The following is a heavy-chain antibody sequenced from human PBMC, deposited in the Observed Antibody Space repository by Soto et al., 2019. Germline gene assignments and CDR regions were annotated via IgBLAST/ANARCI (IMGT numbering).Heavy chain of an antibody. CDR2: ISAYDGKT. Sequence: GSSVKVSCKASGYNFNIYGNNWVRPAPGQGLELMVCISAYDGKTTYAEKFQGRVTMTTDASTSTPYMELRSLRSDDTAVYYCARDPHEYWTSYWFDPWGQGTLVTVSS. D-gene: IGHD3-3*01. J-gene: IGHJ5*02. CDR1: GYNFNIYG. CDR3: ARDPHEYWTSYWFDP. V-gene: IGHV1-18*01.